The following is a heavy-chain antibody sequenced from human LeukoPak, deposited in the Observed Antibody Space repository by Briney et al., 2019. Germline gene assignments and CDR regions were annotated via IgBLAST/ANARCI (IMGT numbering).Heavy chain of an antibody. CDR3: ARDRGYYYDSSGYYYV. CDR2: MNPNSGNT. V-gene: IGHV1-8*01. CDR1: GYTFTSYD. J-gene: IGHJ4*02. D-gene: IGHD3-22*01. Sequence: ASVKVSCRASGYTFTSYDINWVRQATGQGLEWMGWMNPNSGNTGYAQKFQGRVTMTRNTSISTAYMELSSLRSEDTAVYYCARDRGYYYDSSGYYYVWGQGTLATVSS.